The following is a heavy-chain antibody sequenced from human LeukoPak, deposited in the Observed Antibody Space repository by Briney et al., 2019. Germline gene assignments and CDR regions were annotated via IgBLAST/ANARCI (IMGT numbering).Heavy chain of an antibody. CDR1: GGSFSGYY. Sequence: SETLSLTCAVYGGSFSGYYWSWIRQPPGKGLEWIGEINHSGGTNYNPSLKSRVTISVDTSKNQFSLKLSSVTAADTAVYYCARTDFWSGYYTDAFDIWGQGTMVTVSS. CDR2: INHSGGT. J-gene: IGHJ3*02. CDR3: ARTDFWSGYYTDAFDI. D-gene: IGHD3-3*01. V-gene: IGHV4-34*01.